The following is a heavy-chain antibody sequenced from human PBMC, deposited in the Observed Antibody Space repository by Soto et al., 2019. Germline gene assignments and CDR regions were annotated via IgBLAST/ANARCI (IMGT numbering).Heavy chain of an antibody. D-gene: IGHD3-16*01. J-gene: IGHJ6*02. Sequence: QVQLQESGPGLVKPSETLSLTCTVSGAPITTTKWWAWVRLPPGKGLEWIGELSRGDERSSNPSLAGRFTMSLDKSNNHLSLNLTSVSADETAIYYCATQTISYTWGVWGRGTSVTVSS. CDR2: LSRGDER. V-gene: IGHV4-4*02. CDR3: ATQTISYTWGV. CDR1: GAPITTTKW.